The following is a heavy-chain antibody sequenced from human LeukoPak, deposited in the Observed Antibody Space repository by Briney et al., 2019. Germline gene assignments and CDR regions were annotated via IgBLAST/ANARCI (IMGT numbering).Heavy chain of an antibody. Sequence: GGSLRLSCVASGFTFGSYSMNWVRQAPGKGLEWLSYISSSSSSIYYADSAKGRFTISRANAKNSLYLQMNSLRAEDTAAYYCARDWRWSRWELNDYYYYYYMDVWGKGTTVTVSS. J-gene: IGHJ6*03. CDR1: GFTFGSYS. CDR3: ARDWRWSRWELNDYYYYYYMDV. CDR2: ISSSSSSI. D-gene: IGHD1-26*01. V-gene: IGHV3-48*04.